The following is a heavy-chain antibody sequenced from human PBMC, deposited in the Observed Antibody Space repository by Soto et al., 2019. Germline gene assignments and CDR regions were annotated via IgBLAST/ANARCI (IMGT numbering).Heavy chain of an antibody. Sequence: QVQLVQSGAEVKKPGASVKVSCKASGYTFTSYAMHWVRQAPGQRLEWMGWINAGNGNTKYSQKFQGRVTITRDTSASTADMELSSLRSEDTAVYYCARHHYYDSSGFPFEPWGQGTLVTVSS. V-gene: IGHV1-3*01. D-gene: IGHD3-22*01. CDR1: GYTFTSYA. J-gene: IGHJ5*02. CDR2: INAGNGNT. CDR3: ARHHYYDSSGFPFEP.